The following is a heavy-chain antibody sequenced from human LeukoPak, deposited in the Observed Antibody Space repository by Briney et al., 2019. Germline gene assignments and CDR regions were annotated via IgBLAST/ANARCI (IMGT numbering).Heavy chain of an antibody. Sequence: SETLSLTCTVSGGSISSHYWSWIRQPPGKGLEWIGYIYYSGSTNYNPSLKSRVTISVDTSKNQFSLKLSSVTAADTAVYYCARGYGSGSYPPDYWGQGTLVTVSS. V-gene: IGHV4-59*11. CDR3: ARGYGSGSYPPDY. J-gene: IGHJ4*02. CDR1: GGSISSHY. D-gene: IGHD3-10*01. CDR2: IYYSGST.